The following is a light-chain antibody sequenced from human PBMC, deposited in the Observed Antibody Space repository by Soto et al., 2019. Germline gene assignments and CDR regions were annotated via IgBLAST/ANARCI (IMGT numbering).Light chain of an antibody. CDR3: QQCHATPLT. Sequence: DIQLTQSPSSLSASVGDRVTITCQASQDIENYLNWYQQKPGKAPRVLIYGASNLEKGVASRFSGSGSGTDFTLTITTLQPEDVGIYYCQQCHATPLTFGQGTRLEIK. V-gene: IGKV1-33*01. CDR2: GAS. J-gene: IGKJ5*01. CDR1: QDIENY.